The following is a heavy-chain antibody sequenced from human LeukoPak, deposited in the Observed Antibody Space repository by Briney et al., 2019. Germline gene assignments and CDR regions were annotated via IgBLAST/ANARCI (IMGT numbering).Heavy chain of an antibody. CDR1: GGSISSHY. V-gene: IGHV4-39*01. D-gene: IGHD5-12*01. J-gene: IGHJ4*02. Sequence: SETLSLTCTVSGGSISSHYWSWIRQPPGKGLEWIGSIYYTGSTYYNPSLRSRVSISVDTSKNQFTLKLSSVTAADTAVYYCVRRGVVATPDANFWGQGTLVTVPS. CDR2: IYYTGST. CDR3: VRRGVVATPDANF.